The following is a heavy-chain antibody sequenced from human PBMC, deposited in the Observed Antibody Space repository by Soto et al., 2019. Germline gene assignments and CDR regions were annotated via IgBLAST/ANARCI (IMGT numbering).Heavy chain of an antibody. J-gene: IGHJ6*02. V-gene: IGHV4-59*01. CDR3: ARDYYYDSRGFPGAYYYGMDV. CDR2: ISYSGSA. D-gene: IGHD3-22*01. CDR1: GGSISSYY. Sequence: SETLSLTCTVSGGSISSYYWSWIRQLPGQGLEWIGHISYSGSAKYNPSLKSRVTILVDTSKNQVSLKLSSVTAADTAVYYCARDYYYDSRGFPGAYYYGMDVWGQGTTVTVSS.